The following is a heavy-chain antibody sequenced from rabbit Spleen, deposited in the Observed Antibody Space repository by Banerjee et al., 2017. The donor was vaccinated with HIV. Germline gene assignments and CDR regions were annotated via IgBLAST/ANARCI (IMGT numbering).Heavy chain of an antibody. Sequence: QSLEESGGDLVKPGASLTLTCSASGVSFSSNYYMCWVRQAPGKGPEWIACIYAGSSGSTYYASWAKGRFIMSRTSSTKVTLQMTSLTAADTATYFCARDLVSVIGWNFNLWGPGTLVTVS. D-gene: IGHD1-1*01. V-gene: IGHV1S40*01. CDR3: ARDLVSVIGWNFNL. CDR2: IYAGSSGST. J-gene: IGHJ4*01. CDR1: GVSFSSNYY.